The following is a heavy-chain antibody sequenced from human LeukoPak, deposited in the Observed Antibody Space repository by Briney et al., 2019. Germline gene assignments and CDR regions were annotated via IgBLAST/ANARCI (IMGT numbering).Heavy chain of an antibody. CDR1: GFTFSSYW. J-gene: IGHJ6*02. CDR2: INSDGSST. Sequence: GGSLRLSCAASGFTFSSYWMHWVRQAPGKGLVWVSRINSDGSSTSYADSVKGRFTISRDNAENTLYLQMNSLRAEDTAVYYCARDGTYYDFWSGEYGMDVWGQGTTVTVSS. V-gene: IGHV3-74*01. CDR3: ARDGTYYDFWSGEYGMDV. D-gene: IGHD3-3*01.